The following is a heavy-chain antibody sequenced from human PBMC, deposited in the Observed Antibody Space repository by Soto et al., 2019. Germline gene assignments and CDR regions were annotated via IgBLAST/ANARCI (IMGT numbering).Heavy chain of an antibody. CDR2: IIPIFGTA. CDR3: ARALKSSSSHYYYYYGMDV. D-gene: IGHD6-6*01. J-gene: IGHJ6*02. CDR1: GGTFSSYA. Sequence: SVKVSCKASGGTFSSYAISCVLQAPLQWLEWMGGIIPIFGTANYAQKFQGRVTITADESTSTAYMELSSLRSEDTAVYYCARALKSSSSHYYYYYGMDVWGQGTTVTVSS. V-gene: IGHV1-69*13.